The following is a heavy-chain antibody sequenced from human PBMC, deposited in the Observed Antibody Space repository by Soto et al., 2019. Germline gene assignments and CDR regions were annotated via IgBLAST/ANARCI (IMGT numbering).Heavy chain of an antibody. CDR1: GGTFSSYA. Sequence: QVQLVQSGAEVKKPGSSVKVSCKASGGTFSSYAISWVRQAPGQGLEWMGGIIPIFGTANYAQKFQGRVTITADVSASTAYMELSSMMSEDTAVYYCARVGYSSGWYFSLDYWGQGTLVTVSS. V-gene: IGHV1-69*12. CDR2: IIPIFGTA. CDR3: ARVGYSSGWYFSLDY. D-gene: IGHD6-19*01. J-gene: IGHJ4*02.